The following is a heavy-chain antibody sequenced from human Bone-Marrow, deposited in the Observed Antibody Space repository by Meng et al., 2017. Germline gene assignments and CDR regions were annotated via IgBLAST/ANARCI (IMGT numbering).Heavy chain of an antibody. D-gene: IGHD3-10*01. J-gene: IGHJ6*02. CDR3: ARDRLSPPFYYGMDL. V-gene: IGHV3-48*01. Sequence: GESLKISCAASGFTFSSYSMNWVRQAPGKGLEWVSYISSSGSNIFYADSVKGRFTISRDNAKNSLFLQMNGLRAEDTAVYYCARDRLSPPFYYGMDLWGQGTTVTVSS. CDR2: ISSSGSNI. CDR1: GFTFSSYS.